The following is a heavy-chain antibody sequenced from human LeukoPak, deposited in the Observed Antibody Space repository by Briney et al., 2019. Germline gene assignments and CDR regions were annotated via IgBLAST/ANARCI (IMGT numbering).Heavy chain of an antibody. CDR3: ARWLGYCSSTSCYQPFDY. V-gene: IGHV5-51*01. J-gene: IGHJ4*02. CDR2: INPGDSDT. D-gene: IGHD2-2*03. Sequence: GESLEISCKGSGYSFTIYWIGWVRQIRGKCLGWMGTINPGDSDTRYSPSFQGQVTISADKSITTAYLQWSSLKASDTAMYYCARWLGYCSSTSCYQPFDYWGQGTLVTVSS. CDR1: GYSFTIYW.